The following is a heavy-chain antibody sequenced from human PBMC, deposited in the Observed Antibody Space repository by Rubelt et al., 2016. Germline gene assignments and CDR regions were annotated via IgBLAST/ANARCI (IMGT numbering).Heavy chain of an antibody. Sequence: QVQLQESGPGLVKPSETLSLTCTVSGGSISSYYWSWIRQPPGKGLEWIGYNYYSGSTNYNPSLKRRVTISVDTSKNQFSLKLSAVTAADTDVYYCATHVSSIAAYYYYGMDVWGQGTTVTVSS. V-gene: IGHV4-59*01. CDR3: ATHVSSIAAYYYYGMDV. CDR2: NYYSGST. D-gene: IGHD6-6*01. J-gene: IGHJ6*02. CDR1: GGSISSYY.